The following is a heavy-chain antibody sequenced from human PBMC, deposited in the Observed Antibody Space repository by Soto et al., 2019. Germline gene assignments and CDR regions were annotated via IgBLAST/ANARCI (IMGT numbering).Heavy chain of an antibody. J-gene: IGHJ6*02. CDR1: GYTFTDHF. Sequence: QVQLVQSGSEVKKPGASVKISCKGSGYTFTDHFIHWVRQAPGQGPEWMGWIKPSSGGTHYAQKFQGRVSMTSDASITTTYMSLSSLTSADAGVYYCARDRRGLATFAGMAAWGQGTTLAVSS. V-gene: IGHV1-2*02. CDR3: ARDRRGLATFAGMAA. CDR2: IKPSSGGT. D-gene: IGHD3-16*01.